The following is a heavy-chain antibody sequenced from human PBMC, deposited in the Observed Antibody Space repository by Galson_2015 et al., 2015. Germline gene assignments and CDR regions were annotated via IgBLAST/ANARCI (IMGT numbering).Heavy chain of an antibody. CDR1: GGSISSSSYY. J-gene: IGHJ6*03. V-gene: IGHV4-39*01. CDR3: ARGNSWNYIGNYYMDV. CDR2: IYYSGST. Sequence: SETLSLTCTVSGGSISSSSYYWGWIRQPPGKGLEWIGSIYYSGSTYYSPSLKSRVTISVDTSKNHFSLKLSSVTATDTAVYYCARGNSWNYIGNYYMDVWGKGTTVTVSS. D-gene: IGHD1-7*01.